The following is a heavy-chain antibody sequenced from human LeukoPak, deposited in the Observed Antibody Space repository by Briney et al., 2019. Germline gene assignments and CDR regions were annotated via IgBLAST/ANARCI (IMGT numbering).Heavy chain of an antibody. D-gene: IGHD3-22*01. Sequence: GGSLRLPCAASRFSFNNARVNWLRQATGKGLDWVGRIYSNTDGGTREYAAPVKGRFSISRDDSKNTLFLQMNSLKIEDTAVYYCTRGSHQYDSSDFDCWGQGTLVTVSS. V-gene: IGHV3-15*01. CDR3: TRGSHQYDSSDFDC. J-gene: IGHJ4*02. CDR1: RFSFNNAR. CDR2: IYSNTDGGTR.